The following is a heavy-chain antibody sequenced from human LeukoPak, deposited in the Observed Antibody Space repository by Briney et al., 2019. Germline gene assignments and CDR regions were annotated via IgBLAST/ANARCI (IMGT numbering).Heavy chain of an antibody. V-gene: IGHV3-33*01. D-gene: IGHD1-1*01. Sequence: GGSLRLSCAASEFTFSNYGMHWVRQAPGKGLEWVAIIWYDGSKEYYGDSVKGRFTVSRDNPKTTTYLQMNSLRVEDTAVYYCSIRHNSWKFDYWGQGTLITVSS. CDR2: IWYDGSKE. CDR1: EFTFSNYG. J-gene: IGHJ4*02. CDR3: SIRHNSWKFDY.